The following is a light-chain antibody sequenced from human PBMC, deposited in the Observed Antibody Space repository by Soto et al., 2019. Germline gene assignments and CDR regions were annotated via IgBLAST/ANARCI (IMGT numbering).Light chain of an antibody. CDR2: HAS. J-gene: IGKJ1*01. V-gene: IGKV1-5*01. Sequence: DIQMTQSPSTLPASVGDRVTITCRASQSISNWLAWYPQKPGTAPKVLIYHASNLQSGVPSRFSGSGSGTECTLTISSLQPDNFATYYCQQYNSYSFGQGTKVDIK. CDR1: QSISNW. CDR3: QQYNSYS.